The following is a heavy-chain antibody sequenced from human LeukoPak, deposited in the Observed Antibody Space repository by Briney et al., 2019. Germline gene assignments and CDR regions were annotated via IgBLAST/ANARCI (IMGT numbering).Heavy chain of an antibody. CDR3: AREGPSSSHAHPSIQWLVPDNNDY. CDR2: IIPILGIA. CDR1: GGTFSSYA. J-gene: IGHJ4*02. Sequence: GASVKVSCKASGGTFSSYAISWVRQAPGQGLEWMGRIIPILGIANYAQKFQGRVTITADKSTSTAYMELSSLRSEDTAVYYCAREGPSSSHAHPSIQWLVPDNNDYWGQGTLVTVSS. V-gene: IGHV1-69*04. D-gene: IGHD6-19*01.